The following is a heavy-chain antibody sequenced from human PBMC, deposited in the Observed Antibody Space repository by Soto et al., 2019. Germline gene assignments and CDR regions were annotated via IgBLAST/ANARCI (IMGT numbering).Heavy chain of an antibody. Sequence: QITFKESGPTLVKPTQTLTLTCTVSGFSLNTYGVGVGWIRQPPGKALEWLALIYWDDDKRYSPSLKSRLTITMDTSKNQVVLTMTNMDPVDTVTYYCARALGSWGAYYFDYWGQGTLVTVSS. J-gene: IGHJ4*02. V-gene: IGHV2-5*02. D-gene: IGHD3-16*01. CDR2: IYWDDDK. CDR3: ARALGSWGAYYFDY. CDR1: GFSLNTYGVG.